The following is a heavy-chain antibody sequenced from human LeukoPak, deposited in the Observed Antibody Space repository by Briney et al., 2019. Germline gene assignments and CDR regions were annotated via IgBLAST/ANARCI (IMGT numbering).Heavy chain of an antibody. CDR2: IKQDGSEK. D-gene: IGHD3-10*01. J-gene: IGHJ6*03. CDR1: GFTFSSYW. Sequence: GGSLRLSCAASGFTFSSYWMSWVRQAPGKGLEWVANIKQDGSEKYYVDSVKGRFIISRDNAKNSLYLQMNSLRAEDTAAYYCAKGAFRDQVQGYYYMDVWGKGTTVTVSS. CDR3: AKGAFRDQVQGYYYMDV. V-gene: IGHV3-7*01.